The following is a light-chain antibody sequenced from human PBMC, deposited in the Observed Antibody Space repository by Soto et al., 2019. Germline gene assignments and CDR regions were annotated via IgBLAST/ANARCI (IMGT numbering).Light chain of an antibody. CDR1: QSISSW. V-gene: IGKV1-5*01. Sequence: DIQVTQSPSTLSASVGARVPITCRASQSISSWLAWYQQKPGKAPKLLIYDASSLESGVPSRFSGSGSGTEFTLTISSLQPDDFATYYCQQYNSYSWTFGQGTKV. CDR2: DAS. CDR3: QQYNSYSWT. J-gene: IGKJ1*01.